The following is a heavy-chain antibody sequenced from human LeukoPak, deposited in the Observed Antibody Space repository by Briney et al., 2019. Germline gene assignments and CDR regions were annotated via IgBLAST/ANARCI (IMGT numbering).Heavy chain of an antibody. Sequence: SQTLSLTCTVSGGSISSGGYYWSWIRQHPGKGLEWIGYIYYSGSTYYNPSLKSRVTTSVDTSKNQFSLKLSSVTAADTAVYYCARGFHYYDSSGYSGYFDPWGQGTLVTVSS. CDR1: GGSISSGGYY. J-gene: IGHJ5*02. CDR2: IYYSGST. D-gene: IGHD3-22*01. V-gene: IGHV4-31*03. CDR3: ARGFHYYDSSGYSGYFDP.